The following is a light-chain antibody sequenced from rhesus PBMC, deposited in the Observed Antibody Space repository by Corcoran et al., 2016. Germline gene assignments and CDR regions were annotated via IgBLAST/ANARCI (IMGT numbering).Light chain of an antibody. CDR3: QQSYGIPFT. J-gene: IGKJ3*01. CDR1: ENVNNY. V-gene: IGKV1-74*01. Sequence: DIQMTQSPSSLSASVGDRVTITCRASENVNNYLHWYQQKPGKAPKVLIYKASTLQSGVPSRFSGSGAGTDFTLPISRVQPEDFAPYYCQQSYGIPFTFGPGTKLEIK. CDR2: KAS.